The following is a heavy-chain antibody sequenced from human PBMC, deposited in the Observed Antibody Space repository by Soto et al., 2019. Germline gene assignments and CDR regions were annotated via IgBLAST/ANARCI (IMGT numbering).Heavy chain of an antibody. Sequence: SETLSLTCTVSGGSISSGDYYWSWIRQPPGKGLEWIGYIYYSGSTYYNPSLKSRVTISVDTSKNQFSLKLSSVTAADTAVYYCAREQPYSSGWLDYWGQGTLVTVSS. J-gene: IGHJ4*02. CDR2: IYYSGST. CDR1: GGSISSGDYY. CDR3: AREQPYSSGWLDY. V-gene: IGHV4-30-4*01. D-gene: IGHD6-19*01.